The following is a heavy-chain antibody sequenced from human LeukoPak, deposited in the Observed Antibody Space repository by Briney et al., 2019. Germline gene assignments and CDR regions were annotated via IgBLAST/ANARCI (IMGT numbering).Heavy chain of an antibody. D-gene: IGHD3-3*01. J-gene: IGHJ5*02. V-gene: IGHV3-23*01. CDR1: RFTFRSYA. CDR3: AKGSPSGKFGVVPRAWFDP. CDR2: ISSAGGST. Sequence: PGGSLRLSCSGSRFTFRSYAMTWVRQAPGKGLEWVSDISSAGGSTYYADSVKGRFTISRDNSKNTLYLQMNSLRAEDTAVYYCAKGSPSGKFGVVPRAWFDPCGQGTLVTVSS.